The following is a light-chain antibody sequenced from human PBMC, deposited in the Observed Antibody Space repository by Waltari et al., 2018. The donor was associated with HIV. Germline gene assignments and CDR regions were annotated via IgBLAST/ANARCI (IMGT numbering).Light chain of an antibody. V-gene: IGLV2-8*01. Sequence: QSALTQPPSASGSPGQSVTISCTGTSSDIGAYHYVSWFQQTPGKAPKLRIFDVGRRPAGVPDRFSGSKPATRASLTVSGLQAEDEAAYCCASHAGSKDVFGGGTKLTVL. CDR3: ASHAGSKDV. CDR2: DVG. J-gene: IGLJ2*01. CDR1: SSDIGAYHY.